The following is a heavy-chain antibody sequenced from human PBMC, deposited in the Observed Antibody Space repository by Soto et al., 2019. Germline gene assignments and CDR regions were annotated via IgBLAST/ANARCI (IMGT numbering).Heavy chain of an antibody. D-gene: IGHD6-25*01. CDR1: GFTFHDYT. J-gene: IGHJ6*02. V-gene: IGHV3-43*01. CDR2: ITWDGGSI. CDR3: AKGGFGGYGMDV. Sequence: RRLSCAASGFTFHDYTIHWVRQSPGKGLEWVSFITWDGGSIYYADSVKGRFTISRDNSKNSLTLEMSSLRSEDSGVYYCAKGGFGGYGMDVWGQGTTVTVSS.